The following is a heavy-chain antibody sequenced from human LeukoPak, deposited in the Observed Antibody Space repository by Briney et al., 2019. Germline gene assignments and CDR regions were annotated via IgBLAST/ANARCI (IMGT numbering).Heavy chain of an antibody. J-gene: IGHJ4*02. CDR3: VRATVTQQGY. D-gene: IGHD4-17*01. V-gene: IGHV1-18*01. Sequence: GSSVKVTCQASGYTFTHYGISWVRQAPGQGLEWMGWISAYNVNTYYPQKLQGRVTMTPDTSTRIDSMELRSLRSDDAAVYYCVRATVTQQGYWGQGTVVTVSS. CDR1: GYTFTHYG. CDR2: ISAYNVNT.